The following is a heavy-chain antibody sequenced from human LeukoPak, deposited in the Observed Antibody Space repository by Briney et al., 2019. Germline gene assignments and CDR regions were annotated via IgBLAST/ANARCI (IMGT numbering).Heavy chain of an antibody. CDR1: GFTFSSYS. Sequence: GGSLRLSCAASGFTFSSYSMNWVRQAPGKGLVWVSRINSDGSSTSYADSVKGRFTISRDNAKNTLCLQMNSLRAEDTAVYYCARGGCTNGVCYTPNPSYYYYYYMDVWGKGTTVTVSS. CDR2: INSDGSST. D-gene: IGHD2-8*01. CDR3: ARGGCTNGVCYTPNPSYYYYYYMDV. J-gene: IGHJ6*03. V-gene: IGHV3-74*01.